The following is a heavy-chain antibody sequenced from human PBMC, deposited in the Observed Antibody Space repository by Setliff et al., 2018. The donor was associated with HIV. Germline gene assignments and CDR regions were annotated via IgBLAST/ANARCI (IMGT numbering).Heavy chain of an antibody. Sequence: HPGGSLRLSCAASGFTFSSYEMDWFRQAPGKGLEWVSYITGSSDTIYYADSVKGRFTISRDNAKNSLYLQMNSLRVEDTAVYYCARDYLYYNMYNGSPVYGMDAWGQGTTVTVSS. J-gene: IGHJ6*02. CDR3: ARDYLYYNMYNGSPVYGMDA. CDR1: GFTFSSYE. D-gene: IGHD3-10*01. CDR2: ITGSSDTI. V-gene: IGHV3-48*03.